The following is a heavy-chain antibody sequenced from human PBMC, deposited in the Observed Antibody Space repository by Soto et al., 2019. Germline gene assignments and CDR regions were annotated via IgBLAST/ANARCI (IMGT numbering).Heavy chain of an antibody. CDR1: GYTFTGYY. V-gene: IGHV1-2*04. CDR3: ARDSAVVVAATDYYYGMDV. Sequence: GASVKVSCKASGYTFTGYYMHWVRQAPGQGLEWMGWINPNSGGTNYAQKFQGWVTMTRDTSISTAYMELSRLRSDDTAVYYCARDSAVVVAATDYYYGMDVWGQGTTVTVSS. CDR2: INPNSGGT. J-gene: IGHJ6*02. D-gene: IGHD2-15*01.